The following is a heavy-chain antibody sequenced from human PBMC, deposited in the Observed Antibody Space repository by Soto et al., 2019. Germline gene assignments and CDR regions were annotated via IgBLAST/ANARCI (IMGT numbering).Heavy chain of an antibody. CDR1: GASISRYY. CDR3: ARDRSTYGGGGTGEVKENWFDP. D-gene: IGHD2-8*01. V-gene: IGHV4-59*01. J-gene: IGHJ5*02. Sequence: QVQLRESGPGVVKASETLSLTCSVSGASISRYYWSWIRQSPGKGLEWIGYAYYSGDTGYNPSLKSRVTMAIDTSKKQVSLKLTSVTAADTAVYYCARDRSTYGGGGTGEVKENWFDPWGQGALVTVSS. CDR2: AYYSGDT.